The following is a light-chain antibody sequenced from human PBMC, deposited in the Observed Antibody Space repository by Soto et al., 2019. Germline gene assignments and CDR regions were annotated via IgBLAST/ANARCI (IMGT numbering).Light chain of an antibody. Sequence: ETVLTQSPATLSLSPGERATLSCRASQNVNRYVAWYQQKPGQAPRLLIYDASTRAAGVPARFSGRGSGTDFSLSISSLEPEDFALYYCQEHNSFGGGTKVEIK. CDR1: QNVNRY. V-gene: IGKV3-11*01. J-gene: IGKJ4*01. CDR2: DAS. CDR3: QEHNS.